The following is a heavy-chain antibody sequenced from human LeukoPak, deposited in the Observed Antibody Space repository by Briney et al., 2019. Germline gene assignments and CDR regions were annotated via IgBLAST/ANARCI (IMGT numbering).Heavy chain of an antibody. D-gene: IGHD3-16*01. V-gene: IGHV4-34*01. CDR2: INHSGSA. Sequence: SETLSLTCAVYGGSFSGYYWSWIRQPPGKGLEWIGEINHSGSANYNPSLKSRVTISVDTSKNQFSLKLSSVTAADTAVYYCARGLLGYFDYWGQGTLVTVSS. J-gene: IGHJ4*02. CDR1: GGSFSGYY. CDR3: ARGLLGYFDY.